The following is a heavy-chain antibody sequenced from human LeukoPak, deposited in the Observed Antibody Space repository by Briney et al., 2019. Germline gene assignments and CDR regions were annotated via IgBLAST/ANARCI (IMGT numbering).Heavy chain of an antibody. CDR2: IYHSGST. Sequence: SGTLSLTCVVSGGSISSYNWWSWVRQPPGKGLEWIGEIYHSGSTNYNPSLKSRVTISVDTSKNQFSLKLSSVTAADTAVYYCARPYLRGAFDIWGRGTMVTVSS. CDR3: ARPYLRGAFDI. CDR1: GGSISSYNW. D-gene: IGHD1-26*01. V-gene: IGHV4-4*02. J-gene: IGHJ3*02.